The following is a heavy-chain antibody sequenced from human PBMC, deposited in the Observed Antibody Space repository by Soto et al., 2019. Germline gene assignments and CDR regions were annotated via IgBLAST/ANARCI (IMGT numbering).Heavy chain of an antibody. V-gene: IGHV1-69*13. CDR1: GGTFSSYA. Sequence: SVKVSCKASGGTFSSYAISWVRQAPGQGLEWMGGIIPIFGTANYAQKFQGRVTITADESTSTAYMELSSLRSEDTAVYYCARDRTDCSGGSCYDNWGQGTLVTVSS. J-gene: IGHJ4*02. CDR2: IIPIFGTA. CDR3: ARDRTDCSGGSCYDN. D-gene: IGHD2-15*01.